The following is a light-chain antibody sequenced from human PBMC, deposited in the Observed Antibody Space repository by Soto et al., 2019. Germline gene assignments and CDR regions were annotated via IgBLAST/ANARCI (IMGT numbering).Light chain of an antibody. J-gene: IGKJ5*01. V-gene: IGKV3-11*01. Sequence: EVVLTQSPATLSLSPGDRATXXXXXXQSVSHALAWYQQKPGQAPRLLIHDASSRATGIPARFSGSGSETDFTLTISSIEPEDFAVYYCQQRGSWPPSITFGQGTRLEIK. CDR1: QSVSHA. CDR3: QQRGSWPPSIT. CDR2: DAS.